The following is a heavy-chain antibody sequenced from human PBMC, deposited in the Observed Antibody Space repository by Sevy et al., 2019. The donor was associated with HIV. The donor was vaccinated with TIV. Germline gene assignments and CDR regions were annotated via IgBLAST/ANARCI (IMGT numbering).Heavy chain of an antibody. CDR3: AREGGYSDQGMDV. Sequence: GESLKISCAASGFTFSNYNMNWARQAPGKGLEWASYISSSSNTIYYADSVKGRFTISRDNDKNSLYLEMNSLRAEDTAVYYCAREGGYSDQGMDVWGLGTTVTVSS. J-gene: IGHJ6*02. D-gene: IGHD5-12*01. CDR1: GFTFSNYN. V-gene: IGHV3-48*01. CDR2: ISSSSNTI.